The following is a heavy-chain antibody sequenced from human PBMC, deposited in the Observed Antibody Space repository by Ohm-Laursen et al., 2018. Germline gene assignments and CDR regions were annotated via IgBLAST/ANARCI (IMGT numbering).Heavy chain of an antibody. D-gene: IGHD6-13*01. CDR1: GFTFSSYW. CDR3: YSSSWADAFDI. Sequence: SLRLSCTASGFTFSSYWMSWVRQAPGKGLEWVANIKQDGSQKNYVDSVKGRFTISRDNAKNSLYLQMNSLRAEDAAVYYCYSSSWADAFDIWGQGTMVTVSS. CDR2: IKQDGSQK. J-gene: IGHJ3*02. V-gene: IGHV3-7*03.